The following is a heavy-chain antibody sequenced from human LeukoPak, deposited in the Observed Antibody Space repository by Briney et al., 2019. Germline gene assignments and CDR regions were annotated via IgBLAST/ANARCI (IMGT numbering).Heavy chain of an antibody. CDR1: GFTFSSYG. D-gene: IGHD3-10*01. J-gene: IGHJ4*02. CDR3: AKAHHYGSVPYYFDY. CDR2: ISGSGGST. V-gene: IGHV3-23*01. Sequence: GGTLRLSCAASGFTFSSYGMSWVRQAPGKGLEWVSAISGSGGSTYYADSVKGRFTISRDNSKNTLYLQMNSLRAEDTAVYYCAKAHHYGSVPYYFDYWGQGTLVTVSS.